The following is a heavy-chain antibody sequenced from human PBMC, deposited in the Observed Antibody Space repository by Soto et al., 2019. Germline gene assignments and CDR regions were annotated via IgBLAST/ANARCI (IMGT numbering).Heavy chain of an antibody. CDR3: AREFWTFSGFISGTGAYGDYGVGAFDI. D-gene: IGHD4-17*01. CDR1: GFTFSSYG. J-gene: IGHJ3*02. V-gene: IGHV3-33*01. CDR2: IWYDGSNK. Sequence: QVQLVESGGGVVQPGRSLRLSCAASGFTFSSYGMHWVRQAPGKGLEWVAVIWYDGSNKYYADSVKGRFTISRDNSKNKLYLQMNSLRADDTAVYYCAREFWTFSGFISGTGAYGDYGVGAFDIWGQGTMVTVSS.